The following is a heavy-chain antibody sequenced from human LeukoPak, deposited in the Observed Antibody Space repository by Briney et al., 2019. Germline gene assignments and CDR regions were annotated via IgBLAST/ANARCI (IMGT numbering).Heavy chain of an antibody. CDR2: IKQDGREK. J-gene: IGHJ4*02. V-gene: IGHV3-7*04. CDR3: ARHSSSWEFDQ. CDR1: GFTFRSFW. Sequence: PGGSLRLSCAASGFTFRSFWMSCVRQAPGKGLEWVANIKQDGREKYYVDSAKGRFTISRDNAKNSLYLQMNSLRAEDTAAYYCARHSSSWEFDQWGQGTLVIVSS. D-gene: IGHD6-13*01.